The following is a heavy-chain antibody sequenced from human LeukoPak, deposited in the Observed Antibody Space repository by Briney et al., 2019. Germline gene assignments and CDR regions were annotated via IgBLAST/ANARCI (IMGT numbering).Heavy chain of an antibody. D-gene: IGHD2-15*01. CDR2: IYYSGST. Sequence: SETLSLTCTVSGGSISGYYWSWIRQPPGKGLEWIGYIYYSGSTNYNPSLKSRVTISVDTSKNQFSLKLSSVTAADTAVYYCARSYCSGGSCYSGWFDPWGQGTLVTVSS. CDR1: GGSISGYY. J-gene: IGHJ5*02. CDR3: ARSYCSGGSCYSGWFDP. V-gene: IGHV4-59*01.